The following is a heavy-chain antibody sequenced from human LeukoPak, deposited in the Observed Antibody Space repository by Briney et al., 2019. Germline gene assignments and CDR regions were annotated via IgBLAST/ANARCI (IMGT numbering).Heavy chain of an antibody. J-gene: IGHJ5*02. CDR3: ARLYCSSTSCYFQRLSWFDP. Sequence: SETLSLTCTVSGGSISSSSYYWGWIRQPPGKELEWIGSIYYSGSTYYNPSLKSRVTISVDTSKNQFSLKLSSVTAADTAVYYCARLYCSSTSCYFQRLSWFDPWGQGTLVTVSS. V-gene: IGHV4-39*01. D-gene: IGHD2-2*01. CDR2: IYYSGST. CDR1: GGSISSSSYY.